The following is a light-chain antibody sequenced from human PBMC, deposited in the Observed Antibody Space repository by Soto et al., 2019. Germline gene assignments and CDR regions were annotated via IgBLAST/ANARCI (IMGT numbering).Light chain of an antibody. V-gene: IGKV3-11*01. CDR2: DAS. CDR3: QQRRNWPPLT. J-gene: IGKJ4*01. Sequence: ETVLTQSPATLSLSPGERATLSCRASQSVDIYLAWYQQKPGQAPRLLIYDASNRATGIPARFSGSGSGTDFTLTISRLEPEDFAVYYCQQRRNWPPLTFGGGTKVEIK. CDR1: QSVDIY.